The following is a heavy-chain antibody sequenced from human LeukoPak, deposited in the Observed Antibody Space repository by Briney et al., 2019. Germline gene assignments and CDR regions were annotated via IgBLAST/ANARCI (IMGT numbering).Heavy chain of an antibody. CDR2: ISAYNGNT. V-gene: IGHV1-18*01. D-gene: IGHD4-23*01. Sequence: GASVKVSCKASGYTFTSYGSSWARQAPGQGLEWMGWISAYNGNTNYAQKLQGRVTMTTDTSTSTAYMELRSLRSDDTAVYYCARVAYGGNYFDYWGQGTLVTVSS. CDR3: ARVAYGGNYFDY. J-gene: IGHJ4*02. CDR1: GYTFTSYG.